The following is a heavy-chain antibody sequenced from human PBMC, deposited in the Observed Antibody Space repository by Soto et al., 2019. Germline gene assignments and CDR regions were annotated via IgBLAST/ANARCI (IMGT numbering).Heavy chain of an antibody. CDR2: ISGRGGST. CDR1: GFTFSSYA. Sequence: PGGSLRLSCAASGFTFSSYAMGWVRQAPGKGLGWVSGISGRGGSTYYADSVKGRFTISRDNSRNTLYLQMNSLRAEDTAVFHCAKTAEAVAGTVYGYWGQGTLVTVSS. V-gene: IGHV3-23*01. D-gene: IGHD6-19*01. CDR3: AKTAEAVAGTVYGY. J-gene: IGHJ4*02.